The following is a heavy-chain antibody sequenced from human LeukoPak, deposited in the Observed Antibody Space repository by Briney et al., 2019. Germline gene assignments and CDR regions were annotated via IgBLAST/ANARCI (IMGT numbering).Heavy chain of an antibody. CDR3: ARTYYYDSSGYYYDDY. CDR2: IKQDGSEK. J-gene: IGHJ4*02. V-gene: IGHV3-7*04. D-gene: IGHD3-22*01. Sequence: PGGSLRLSCAASGFTFSSYWMSWVRKAPGKGLEWVANIKQDGSEKYYVDSVKGRFTISRDNAKNSLYLQMNSLRAEDTAVYYCARTYYYDSSGYYYDDYWGQGTLVTVSS. CDR1: GFTFSSYW.